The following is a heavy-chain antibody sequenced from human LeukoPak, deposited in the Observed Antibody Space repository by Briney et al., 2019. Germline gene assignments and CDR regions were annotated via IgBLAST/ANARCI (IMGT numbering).Heavy chain of an antibody. CDR2: IYYSGST. CDR3: ASRNAAIVGATSLGMDV. CDR1: GGSISTYS. J-gene: IGHJ6*02. Sequence: SETLSLTCTVSGGSISTYSWSWIRQPPGKGLEWIGSIYYSGSTNYNPSLKSRVTISLDTSENQFSLKLSSVTAADTAVYYCASRNAAIVGATSLGMDVWGQGTTVTVSS. V-gene: IGHV4-59*01. D-gene: IGHD1-26*01.